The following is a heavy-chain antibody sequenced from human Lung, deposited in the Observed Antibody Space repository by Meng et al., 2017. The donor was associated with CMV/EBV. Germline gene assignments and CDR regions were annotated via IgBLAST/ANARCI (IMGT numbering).Heavy chain of an antibody. V-gene: IGHV3-15*01. CDR1: GLNFKGAW. Sequence: DVELGESGGGLIEPGGSLRLSCEVSGLNFKGAWMSWVRQAPGKGPEWVALIKSKVDGGTTDYAAPVRGRFTFSRDDSKSTIYLQMNNVKTEDTAVYYCTTGRGGYNAEDYWGHGTLVTVSS. D-gene: IGHD1-1*01. CDR2: IKSKVDGGTT. CDR3: TTGRGGYNAEDY. J-gene: IGHJ4*01.